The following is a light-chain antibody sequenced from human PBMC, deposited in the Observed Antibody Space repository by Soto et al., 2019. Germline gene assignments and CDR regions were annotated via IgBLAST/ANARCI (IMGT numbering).Light chain of an antibody. Sequence: QSALTQPASVSGSPGQSITISCTGTSSDVGGYILVSWYQQHPGKAPKLMIYEGSKRPSGVSNRFSGSKSGNTASRTSSGLQAEDEAHYYCCSYVGSDTYVIFGGGTKLTVL. V-gene: IGLV2-23*01. J-gene: IGLJ2*01. CDR3: CSYVGSDTYVI. CDR1: SSDVGGYIL. CDR2: EGS.